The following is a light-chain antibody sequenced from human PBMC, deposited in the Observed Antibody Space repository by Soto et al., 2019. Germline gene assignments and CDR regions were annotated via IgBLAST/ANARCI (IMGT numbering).Light chain of an antibody. CDR2: GAS. CDR3: QQYNDWPPT. J-gene: IGKJ1*01. CDR1: QSVSST. V-gene: IGKV3-15*01. Sequence: EKVMTQSPATLSVSPGERATLSCRASQSVSSTVAWYQQKPGQAPRLLISGASTRATGVPARFSGSGSWTDFSLTITSLQSEDVGVYYCQQYNDWPPTFGQGTRVEIK.